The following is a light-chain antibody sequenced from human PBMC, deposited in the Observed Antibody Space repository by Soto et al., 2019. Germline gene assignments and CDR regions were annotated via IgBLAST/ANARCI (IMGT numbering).Light chain of an antibody. V-gene: IGLV4-69*01. J-gene: IGLJ3*02. CDR3: QTWGTGTRGV. Sequence: QLVLTQPPSASASLGASVKLTCTLSSGHSSYAIAWHQQQPEKGPRYLMKLNSDGSHSKGDGIPDRFSGSSSGAERYLTISSLQSEDEADYYCQTWGTGTRGVFGGGTKLTVL. CDR1: SGHSSYA. CDR2: LNSDGSH.